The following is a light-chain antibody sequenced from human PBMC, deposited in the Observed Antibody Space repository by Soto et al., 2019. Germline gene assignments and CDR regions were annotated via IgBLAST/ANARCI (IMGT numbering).Light chain of an antibody. CDR2: AAS. CDR1: QSISSY. V-gene: IGKV1-39*01. J-gene: IGKJ4*01. Sequence: DIQMTQSPFSLSASVGDRATITCRASQSISSYLNWYQQKPGKAPKLLIYAASSLQSGVPSRFSGSGSGTDFTLTISSLQPEDFATYYCQQSYSTPLTFGGGTKVDIK. CDR3: QQSYSTPLT.